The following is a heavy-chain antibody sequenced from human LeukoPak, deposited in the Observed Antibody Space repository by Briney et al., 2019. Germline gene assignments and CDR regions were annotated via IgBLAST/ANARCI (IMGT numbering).Heavy chain of an antibody. J-gene: IGHJ4*02. CDR1: GFTFSNAW. Sequence: AGGSLRLSCAVSGFTFSNAWMNWVRQAPGKGLECVGRIKSVSGGDTTDYAAPVKGRFTISRDDSRSTLYLQMHSPRTEDTAVYYCTTLWLGPEYWGQGTLVTVSS. CDR2: IKSVSGGDTT. V-gene: IGHV3-15*01. D-gene: IGHD1-14*01. CDR3: TTLWLGPEY.